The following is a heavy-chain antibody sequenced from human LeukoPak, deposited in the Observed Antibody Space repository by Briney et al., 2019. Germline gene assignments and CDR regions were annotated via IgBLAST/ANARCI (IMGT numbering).Heavy chain of an antibody. CDR2: IWYDGSNK. CDR1: GFTFSSYG. D-gene: IGHD3-10*01. V-gene: IGHV3-33*01. CDR3: ARDLVRGVIIYYFVY. Sequence: PGGSLRLSCAASGFTFSSYGMHWVRQAPGKGLEWVAVIWYDGSNKYYADSVKGRFTISRDNSKNTLYLQMNSLRAEDTAVYYCARDLVRGVIIYYFVYWGQGTLVTVSS. J-gene: IGHJ4*02.